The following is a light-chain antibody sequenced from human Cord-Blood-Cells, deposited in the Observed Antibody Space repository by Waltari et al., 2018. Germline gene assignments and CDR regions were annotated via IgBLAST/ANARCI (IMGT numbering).Light chain of an antibody. CDR2: KDS. CDR3: QSADSSGTYV. CDR1: ELPKQY. Sequence: SYELTQPPSVSASPGQTARITCSGDELPKQYAYWYQQKPGQAPVLVIYKDSERPSGIPERFSGSSSGTTVTLTISGVQAEDEADYYCQSADSSGTYVFGTGTKVTVL. V-gene: IGLV3-25*03. J-gene: IGLJ1*01.